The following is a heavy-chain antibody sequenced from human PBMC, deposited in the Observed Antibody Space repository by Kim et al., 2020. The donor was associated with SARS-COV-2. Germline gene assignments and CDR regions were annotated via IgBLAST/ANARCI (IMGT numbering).Heavy chain of an antibody. V-gene: IGHV1-46*01. CDR3: ARDGQYDFWSGYYTGGGWWIDY. CDR2: INPSGGST. CDR1: GYTFTSYY. J-gene: IGHJ4*02. D-gene: IGHD3-3*01. Sequence: ASVKVSCKASGYTFTSYYMHWVRQAPGQGLECMGIINPSGGSTSYAQKFQGRVTMTRDTSTSTVYMELSSLRSEDTAVYYCARDGQYDFWSGYYTGGGWWIDYWGQGTLVTVSS.